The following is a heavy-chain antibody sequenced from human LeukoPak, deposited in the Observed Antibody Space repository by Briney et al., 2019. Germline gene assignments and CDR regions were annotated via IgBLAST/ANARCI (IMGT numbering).Heavy chain of an antibody. D-gene: IGHD4-17*01. V-gene: IGHV3-30*03. Sequence: GGSLRLSCAASGFTFSSYGMHWVRQAPGKGLEWVAVISYDGSNKYYADSVKGRFTISRDNAKNSLYLQMNSLRAEDTAVYYCAIPAGEGILYYMDVWGKGTTVTVSS. J-gene: IGHJ6*03. CDR2: ISYDGSNK. CDR1: GFTFSSYG. CDR3: AIPAGEGILYYMDV.